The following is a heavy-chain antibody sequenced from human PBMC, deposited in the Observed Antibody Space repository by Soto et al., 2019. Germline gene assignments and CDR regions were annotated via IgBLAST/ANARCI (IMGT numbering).Heavy chain of an antibody. V-gene: IGHV1-18*01. Sequence: QVHLVQSGAEVKKPGASVKVSCKGSGYGFTTYGITWVRQAPGQGLEWMAWISAHNGNTNYAQKLQGRVTVTRDTSQSTAYMEPRSLRSGDTAGYYCARGRYGDYWGQGALVTVSS. J-gene: IGHJ4*02. CDR2: ISAHNGNT. CDR1: GYGFTTYG. D-gene: IGHD1-1*01. CDR3: ARGRYGDY.